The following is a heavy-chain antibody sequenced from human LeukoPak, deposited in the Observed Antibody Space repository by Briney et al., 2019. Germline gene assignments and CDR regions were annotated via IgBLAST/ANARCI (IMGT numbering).Heavy chain of an antibody. J-gene: IGHJ6*03. V-gene: IGHV4-59*01. CDR2: LYYSGST. CDR3: ARDPPNYYYMDV. CDR1: GGSISSYY. Sequence: SETLSLTCTVSGGSISSYYWSWIRQPPGQGLEWIGYLYYSGSTNYNPSLKSRVTISVDTSKNQFSLKLSSVTAAESAVYYCARDPPNYYYMDVWGKGTTVTVSS.